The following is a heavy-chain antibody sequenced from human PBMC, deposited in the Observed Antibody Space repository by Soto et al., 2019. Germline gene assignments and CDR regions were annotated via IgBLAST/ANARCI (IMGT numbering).Heavy chain of an antibody. Sequence: ASVKVSCKASGYTFTGYYMHWVRQAPGQGLEWMGWINPNSGGTNYAQKFQGWVTMTRDTSISTAYMELSRLRSDDTALYYCARSVTTVTTIGAFDIWGQGTMVTVSS. CDR2: INPNSGGT. CDR3: ARSVTTVTTIGAFDI. J-gene: IGHJ3*02. V-gene: IGHV1-2*04. CDR1: GYTFTGYY. D-gene: IGHD4-17*01.